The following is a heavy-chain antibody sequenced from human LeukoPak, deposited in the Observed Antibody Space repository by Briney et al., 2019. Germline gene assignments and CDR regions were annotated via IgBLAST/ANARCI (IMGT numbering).Heavy chain of an antibody. J-gene: IGHJ4*02. CDR1: GFTFSIYG. V-gene: IGHV3-30*02. Sequence: GGSLRLSCVASGFTFSIYGMHWVRQAPGKGLEWISFIRFDGSDKFYADSVKGRFTISRDNSKNTLFLQMNSLTTDDTAVYYCARASRSGDQGDYELALWGQGTLLTVSS. CDR2: IRFDGSDK. D-gene: IGHD4-17*01. CDR3: ARASRSGDQGDYELAL.